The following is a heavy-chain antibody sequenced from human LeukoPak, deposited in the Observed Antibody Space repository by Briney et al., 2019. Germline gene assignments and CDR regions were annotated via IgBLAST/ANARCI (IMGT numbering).Heavy chain of an antibody. CDR1: GYTFTSYY. D-gene: IGHD5-12*01. CDR3: ARDLGPVATDY. CDR2: INPSGGST. Sequence: GASVTVSCKASGYTFTSYYMHWVRQAPGQGLEWMGIINPSGGSTNYAQKLQGRVTMTTDTSTSTAYMELRSLRSDDTAVYYCARDLGPVATDYWGQGTLVTVSS. J-gene: IGHJ4*02. V-gene: IGHV1-46*01.